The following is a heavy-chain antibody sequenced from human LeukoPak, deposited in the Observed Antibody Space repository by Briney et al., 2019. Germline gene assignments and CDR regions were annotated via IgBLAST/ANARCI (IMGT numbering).Heavy chain of an antibody. CDR3: ARENMFYHDSRGYYLSYYFDY. CDR2: IYTSGST. CDR1: GGSIRSGNSY. D-gene: IGHD3-22*01. J-gene: IGHJ4*02. V-gene: IGHV4-61*02. Sequence: SQTLSLTCAASGGSIRSGNSYRSWIRQPAGKGLEWIGRIYTSGSTKYNPSLKSRATISIDTAKNQFSLELSSVTAADTAVYYCARENMFYHDSRGYYLSYYFDYWGQGTLVTVSS.